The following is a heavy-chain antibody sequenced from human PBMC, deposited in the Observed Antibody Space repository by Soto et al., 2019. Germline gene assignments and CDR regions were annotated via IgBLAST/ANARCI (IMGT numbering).Heavy chain of an antibody. CDR2: IKSKTDGGTT. Sequence: GGSLRLSCAASGFTFSNAWMSWVRQAPGKGLEWVGRIKSKTDGGTTDYAAPVKGRFTISRDDSKNTLYLQMNSLKTEDTAVYYCTTEGEYYDFWSGYQYYYYYYMDVWGKGTTVTVSS. V-gene: IGHV3-15*01. CDR3: TTEGEYYDFWSGYQYYYYYYMDV. J-gene: IGHJ6*03. D-gene: IGHD3-3*01. CDR1: GFTFSNAW.